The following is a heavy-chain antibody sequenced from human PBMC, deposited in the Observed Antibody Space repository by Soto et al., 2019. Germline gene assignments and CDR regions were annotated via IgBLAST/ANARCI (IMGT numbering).Heavy chain of an antibody. V-gene: IGHV4-30-4*01. Sequence: PSETLSLTCTVSGGSISSGDYYWSWIRQPPGKGLEWIGYIYYSGSTYYNPSLKSRVTISVDTSKNQFSLKLSSVTAADTAVYYCARSPDCSGGRCYSGVDYWGQGTLVTVYS. D-gene: IGHD2-15*01. CDR2: IYYSGST. CDR3: ARSPDCSGGRCYSGVDY. J-gene: IGHJ4*02. CDR1: GGSISSGDYY.